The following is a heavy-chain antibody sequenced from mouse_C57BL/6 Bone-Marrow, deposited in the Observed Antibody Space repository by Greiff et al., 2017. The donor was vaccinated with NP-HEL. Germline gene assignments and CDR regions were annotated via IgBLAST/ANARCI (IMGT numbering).Heavy chain of an antibody. CDR1: GYAFTNYL. CDR2: INPGSGGT. Sequence: VQLQQSGAELVRPGTSVKVSCEASGYAFTNYLIEWVKQRPGQGLEWIGVINPGSGGTNYNEKFKGKATLTADKSSSTAYMQLSSLTSEDSAVYFCARENWDYFEVWGTGTTVTVSS. D-gene: IGHD4-1*01. J-gene: IGHJ1*03. V-gene: IGHV1-54*01. CDR3: ARENWDYFEV.